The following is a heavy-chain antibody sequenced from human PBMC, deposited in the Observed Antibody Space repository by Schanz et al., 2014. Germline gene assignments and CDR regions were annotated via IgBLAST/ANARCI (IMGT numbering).Heavy chain of an antibody. CDR3: AREEGWGIAAAGPKHYYYGMDV. D-gene: IGHD6-13*01. Sequence: QVQFVESGGGVVQPGGSLRLSCAASGFIFSNYGMHWVRQAPGKGLEWVAVIWSDGSGKYYEDSVKGRFTISRDSPKNSLYLQMNSLRAEDTAVYYCAREEGWGIAAAGPKHYYYGMDVWGQGTTVTVSS. J-gene: IGHJ6*02. CDR1: GFIFSNYG. CDR2: IWSDGSGK. V-gene: IGHV3-33*01.